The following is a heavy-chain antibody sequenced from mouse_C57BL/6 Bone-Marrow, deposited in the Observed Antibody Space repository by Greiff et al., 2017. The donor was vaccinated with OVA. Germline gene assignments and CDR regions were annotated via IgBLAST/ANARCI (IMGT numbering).Heavy chain of an antibody. V-gene: IGHV1-55*01. CDR1: GYTFTSYW. D-gene: IGHD6-1*01. J-gene: IGHJ3*01. CDR2: IYPGSGST. Sequence: VQLQQPGAELVKPGASVKMSCKASGYTFTSYWITWVKQRPGQGLEWIGDIYPGSGSTNYNEKFKSKATLTVATSSSTAYMQLSSLTSEDSAVYYCARNNLFAYWGQGTLVTVSA. CDR3: ARNNLFAY.